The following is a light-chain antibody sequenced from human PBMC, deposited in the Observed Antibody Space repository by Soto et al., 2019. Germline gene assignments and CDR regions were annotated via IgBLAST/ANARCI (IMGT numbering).Light chain of an antibody. V-gene: IGKV1-39*01. CDR3: QQSYSTPLT. CDR2: AAS. J-gene: IGKJ4*01. Sequence: DIQRTQSPSSLSASVGDRVTITGRASQSISSYLNWYQQKQGKGPKLLIYAASSLQSGVPSRFSGSGSGTDFTLTISSLQPEDFATYYCQQSYSTPLTFGGGTKVDI. CDR1: QSISSY.